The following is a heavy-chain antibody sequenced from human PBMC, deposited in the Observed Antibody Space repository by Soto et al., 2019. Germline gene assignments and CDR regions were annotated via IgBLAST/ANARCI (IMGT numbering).Heavy chain of an antibody. CDR1: GFTFDDYG. CDR2: INWNGGST. D-gene: IGHD2-2*01. V-gene: IGHV3-20*01. CDR3: ASGLSAEYWGSTSCSITPLGTFDY. Sequence: GGSLRLSCAASGFTFDDYGMSWVRQAPGKGLEWVSGINWNGGSTGYADSVKGRFTISSNNTKNSLYRQMNTLRADDTALYHCASGLSAEYWGSTSCSITPLGTFDYWGQGTLVTVSS. J-gene: IGHJ4*02.